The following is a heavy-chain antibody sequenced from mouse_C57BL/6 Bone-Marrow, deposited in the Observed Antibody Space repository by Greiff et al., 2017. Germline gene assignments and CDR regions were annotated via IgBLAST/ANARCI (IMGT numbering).Heavy chain of an antibody. CDR3: ARYSKGYLDV. Sequence: EVQLQESGPVLVKPGASVKMSCKASGYTFTDYYMNWVKQSHGKSLEWIGAINPYNGGTSYNQKFKGKATLTVDKSSSTAYMELNSLTSEDSAVYYCARYSKGYLDVWGTGTTVTVSS. V-gene: IGHV1-19*01. CDR1: GYTFTDYY. D-gene: IGHD2-5*01. J-gene: IGHJ1*03. CDR2: INPYNGGT.